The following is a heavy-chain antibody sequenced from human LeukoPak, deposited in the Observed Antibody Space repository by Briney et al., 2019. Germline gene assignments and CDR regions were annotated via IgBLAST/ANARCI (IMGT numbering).Heavy chain of an antibody. CDR2: INHSGST. D-gene: IGHD6-13*01. J-gene: IGHJ4*02. V-gene: IGHV4-34*01. Sequence: SETLSLTCAVYGGSFSGYYWSWIRQPPGKGLEWIGEINHSGSTNYNPSLKSRVTISADTSKNQFSLKLSSVTAADTAVYYCARGGAAAAPYYFDYWGQGTLVTVSS. CDR3: ARGGAAAAPYYFDY. CDR1: GGSFSGYY.